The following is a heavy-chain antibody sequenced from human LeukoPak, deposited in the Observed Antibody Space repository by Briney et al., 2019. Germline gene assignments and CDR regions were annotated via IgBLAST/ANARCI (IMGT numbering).Heavy chain of an antibody. CDR3: ARRLANWGSSALDY. CDR1: GYTFTNYD. Sequence: KVSCKASGYTFTNYDINWVRQATGQGLEWMGIIYPGDSDTRYSPSFQGQVTISADKSISTAYLQWSSLKASDTAMYYCARRLANWGSSALDYWGQGTLVTVSS. J-gene: IGHJ4*02. V-gene: IGHV5-51*01. CDR2: IYPGDSDT. D-gene: IGHD7-27*01.